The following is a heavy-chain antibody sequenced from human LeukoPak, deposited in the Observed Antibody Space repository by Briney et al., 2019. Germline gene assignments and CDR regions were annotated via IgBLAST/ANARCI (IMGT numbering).Heavy chain of an antibody. J-gene: IGHJ6*03. Sequence: NPSETLSLTCTVSGGSISSYYWSWIRQPPGKGLEWLGYIYYSGCTNYNPSLKSRVTISVDTSKTHFSLKLSSVTAADTAVYYCARDRGPAIAAAGNVAHYYYYYMDVWGKGTTVTVSS. D-gene: IGHD6-13*01. CDR1: GGSISSYY. V-gene: IGHV4-59*01. CDR2: IYYSGCT. CDR3: ARDRGPAIAAAGNVAHYYYYYMDV.